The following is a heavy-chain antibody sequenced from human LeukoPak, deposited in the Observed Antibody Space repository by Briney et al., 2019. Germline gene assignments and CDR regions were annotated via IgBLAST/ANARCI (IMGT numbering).Heavy chain of an antibody. CDR2: IRYDGSNK. D-gene: IGHD2-15*01. J-gene: IGHJ5*02. CDR3: ARHRIFRYWFDP. Sequence: PGGSLRLSCAASGFTFSSYGMHWVRQAPGKGLEWVAFIRYDGSNKYYADSVKGRFTISRDNSKNTLYLQMNSLRAEDTAVYYCARHRIFRYWFDPWGQGTLVTVSS. CDR1: GFTFSSYG. V-gene: IGHV3-30*02.